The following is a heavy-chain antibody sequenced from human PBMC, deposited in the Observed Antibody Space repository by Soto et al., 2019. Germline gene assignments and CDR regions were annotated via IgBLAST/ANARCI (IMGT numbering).Heavy chain of an antibody. CDR1: GFTFSSYA. J-gene: IGHJ5*02. CDR2: ISGSGGST. D-gene: IGHD2-2*01. CDR3: AKEYCSSTSCPPLNNLFDP. V-gene: IGHV3-23*01. Sequence: EVQLLESGGGLVQPGGSLRLSCAASGFTFSSYAMSWVRQAPGKGLEWVSAISGSGGSTYYADSVKGRFTISRDNSKNTLYLQRNSLRAEDTAVYYCAKEYCSSTSCPPLNNLFDPWGQGTLVTVSS.